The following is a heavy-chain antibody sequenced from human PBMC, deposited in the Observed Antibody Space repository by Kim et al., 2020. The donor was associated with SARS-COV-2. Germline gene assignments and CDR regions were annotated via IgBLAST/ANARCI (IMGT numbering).Heavy chain of an antibody. Sequence: SETLSLTCTVSGGSISSSSYYWGWIRQPPGKGLEWIGSIYYSGSTYYNPSLKSRVTISVDTSKNQFSLKLSSVTAADTAVYYCAGLLRYCSSTSCYYFDYWGQGTLVTVSS. CDR2: IYYSGST. CDR1: GGSISSSSYY. J-gene: IGHJ4*02. V-gene: IGHV4-39*01. D-gene: IGHD2-2*01. CDR3: AGLLRYCSSTSCYYFDY.